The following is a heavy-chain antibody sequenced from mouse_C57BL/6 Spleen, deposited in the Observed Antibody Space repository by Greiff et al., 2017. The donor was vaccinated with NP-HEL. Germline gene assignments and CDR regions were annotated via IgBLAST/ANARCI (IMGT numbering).Heavy chain of an antibody. D-gene: IGHD2-2*01. CDR2: IRNKANGYTT. CDR3: ARSLYGYNFDY. V-gene: IGHV7-3*01. CDR1: GFTFTDYY. J-gene: IGHJ2*01. Sequence: EVQRVESGGGLVQPGGSLSLSCAASGFTFTDYYMSWVRQPPGKALEWLGFIRNKANGYTTEYSASVKGRFTISRDNSQSILYLQMNALRAEDSATYYCARSLYGYNFDYWGQGTTLTVSS.